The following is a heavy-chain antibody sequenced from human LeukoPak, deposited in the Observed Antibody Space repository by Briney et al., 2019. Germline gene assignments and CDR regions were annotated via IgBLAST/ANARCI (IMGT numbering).Heavy chain of an antibody. D-gene: IGHD5-24*01. CDR2: IYYSGST. Sequence: PSGTLSLTCTVSGGSISSSSYYWGWIRQPPGKGLEWIGSIYYSGSTYYNPSLKSRVTISVDTSKNQFSLKLSSVTAADTAVYYCARVEMATILFDYWGQGTLVTVSS. CDR1: GGSISSSSYY. V-gene: IGHV4-39*01. CDR3: ARVEMATILFDY. J-gene: IGHJ4*02.